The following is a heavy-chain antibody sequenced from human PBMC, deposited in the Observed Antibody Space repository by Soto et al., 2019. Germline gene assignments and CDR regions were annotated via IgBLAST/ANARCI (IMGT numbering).Heavy chain of an antibody. CDR3: ARGGFMITFGGVIAHFDY. CDR1: GGSFSGYY. J-gene: IGHJ4*02. CDR2: INHSGST. V-gene: IGHV4-34*01. D-gene: IGHD3-16*02. Sequence: SETLSLTCAVYGGSFSGYYWSWIRQPPGKGLEWIGEINHSGSTNYNPSLKSRVTISVDTSKNQFSLKLSSVTAADTAVYYCARGGFMITFGGVIAHFDYWGQGTLVTVSS.